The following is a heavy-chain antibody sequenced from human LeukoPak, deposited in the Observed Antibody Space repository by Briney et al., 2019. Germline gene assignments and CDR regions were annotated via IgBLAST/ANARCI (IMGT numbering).Heavy chain of an antibody. J-gene: IGHJ4*02. V-gene: IGHV1-46*01. D-gene: IGHD2-2*01. Sequence: ASVKVSFKASGYTFTSYYMHWVRQAPGQGLEWMGIINPSGGSTSYAQKFQGRVTMTRDMSTSTVYMELSSLRSEDTAVYYCARTYCSSTSCSPFDYWGQGTLVTVSS. CDR1: GYTFTSYY. CDR2: INPSGGST. CDR3: ARTYCSSTSCSPFDY.